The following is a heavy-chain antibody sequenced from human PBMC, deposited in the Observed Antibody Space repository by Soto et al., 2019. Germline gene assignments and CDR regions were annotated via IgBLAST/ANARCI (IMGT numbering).Heavy chain of an antibody. V-gene: IGHV3-23*01. D-gene: IGHD7-27*01. CDR1: GFTFSSYA. CDR3: AKVPSNWGLRKQYYFDY. Sequence: GGSLRLSCAASGFTFSSYAMSWVRQAPGKRLEWVSAISGSGGSTYYADSVKGWFTISRDNSKNTLYLQMNSLRAEDTAVYYCAKVPSNWGLRKQYYFDYWGQGTLVTVSS. J-gene: IGHJ4*02. CDR2: ISGSGGST.